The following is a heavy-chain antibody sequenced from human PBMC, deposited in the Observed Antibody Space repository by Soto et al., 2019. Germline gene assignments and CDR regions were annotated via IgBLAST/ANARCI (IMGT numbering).Heavy chain of an antibody. CDR2: IYYSGST. J-gene: IGHJ4*02. V-gene: IGHV4-31*03. D-gene: IGHD3-10*01. Sequence: PSETLSLTCTVSGGSISSGDYYGSWIRQHPGKGLEWIGYIYYSGSTYYNPSLKSRVTISLDTSKNQFSLKLTSVTAADTAVYNCARDSSFGEPFDYWGQGTLVTVSS. CDR1: GGSISSGDYY. CDR3: ARDSSFGEPFDY.